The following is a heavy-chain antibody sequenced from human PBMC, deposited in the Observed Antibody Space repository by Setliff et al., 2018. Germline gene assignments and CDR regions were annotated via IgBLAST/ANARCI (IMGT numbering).Heavy chain of an antibody. CDR2: ISPYNGNT. CDR3: VRGPGPSVVVAMPFDR. D-gene: IGHD5-12*01. V-gene: IGHV1-18*01. Sequence: ASVKVSCKTSGYNFITFGISWVRQAPGQGLEWMGWISPYNGNTNYAQKFQGRVTMTTDSSTTTVYMEVTSLRSDDTAVYYCVRGPGPSVVVAMPFDRWGQGTQVT. CDR1: GYNFITFG. J-gene: IGHJ4*02.